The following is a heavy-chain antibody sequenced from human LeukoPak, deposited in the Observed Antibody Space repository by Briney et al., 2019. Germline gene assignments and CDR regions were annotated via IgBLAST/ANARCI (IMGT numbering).Heavy chain of an antibody. D-gene: IGHD1-26*01. J-gene: IGHJ6*03. V-gene: IGHV1-2*02. CDR2: INPNSGGT. Sequence: GASVKVSCKASGYTFTGYYMHWVRQAPGQGLEWMGWINPNSGGTNYAQKFQGRVTMTRDTSISTAYMELSRLRSDDTAVYYCARGSGSSYYYYYYMDVWSKGTTVTVSS. CDR3: ARGSGSSYYYYYYMDV. CDR1: GYTFTGYY.